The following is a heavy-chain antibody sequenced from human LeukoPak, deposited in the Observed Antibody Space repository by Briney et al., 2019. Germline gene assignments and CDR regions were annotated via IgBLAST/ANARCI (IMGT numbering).Heavy chain of an antibody. D-gene: IGHD3-16*01. CDR2: IHYSGIT. CDR3: TRIRDWGSSVY. J-gene: IGHJ4*02. Sequence: SETLSLTCTVSGGSISGYYWSWIRQPPGKGLEWIAYIHYSGITSYNPSLKSRVTISVDTSENQFSLKLNSVTAADTAVYYCTRIRDWGSSVYWGQGTLVTVSS. V-gene: IGHV4-59*01. CDR1: GGSISGYY.